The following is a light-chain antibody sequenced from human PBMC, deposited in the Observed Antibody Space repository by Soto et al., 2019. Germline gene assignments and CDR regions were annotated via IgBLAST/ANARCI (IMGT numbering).Light chain of an antibody. CDR3: QQRSNWPGT. CDR1: QSVSSY. CDR2: DAS. V-gene: IGKV3-11*01. J-gene: IGKJ1*01. Sequence: EIVLTQSPATLSLSPGERATLSCRASQSVSSYLAWYQQKPGQAPRLLIYDASNRATGIPARFSGSGSGTDVTLTISSLEPEDFAVYYCQQRSNWPGTCGQGTKVEIK.